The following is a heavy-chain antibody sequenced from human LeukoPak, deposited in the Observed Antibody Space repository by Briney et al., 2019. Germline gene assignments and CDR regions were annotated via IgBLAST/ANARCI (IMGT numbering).Heavy chain of an antibody. CDR2: ISGSGTST. CDR3: AKVSGGGYTLTFDY. CDR1: GLTFSTSA. V-gene: IGHV3-23*01. J-gene: IGHJ4*02. D-gene: IGHD5-18*01. Sequence: PGGSLRLSCAASGLTFSTSAMTWVRQAPGKGLEWVSAISGSGTSTYYADSVKGRFTISRDNSRNTLYLQMSSLRADDTAIYYCAKVSGGGYTLTFDYWGQETLVTVSS.